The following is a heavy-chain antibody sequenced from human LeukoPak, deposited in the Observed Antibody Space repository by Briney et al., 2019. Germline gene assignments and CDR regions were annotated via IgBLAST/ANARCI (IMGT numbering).Heavy chain of an antibody. CDR1: GFSFSSYG. V-gene: IGHV3-33*08. CDR3: ARGITMIRGVLGY. Sequence: GGSLRLSCAASGFSFSSYGMHWVRQAPGKGLEWVAVIWFDGSDRYYADSVKGRFTITRDNSKSTLYLQMNGLSAEDTAVYYCARGITMIRGVLGYWGQGTLVTVSS. D-gene: IGHD3-10*01. CDR2: IWFDGSDR. J-gene: IGHJ4*02.